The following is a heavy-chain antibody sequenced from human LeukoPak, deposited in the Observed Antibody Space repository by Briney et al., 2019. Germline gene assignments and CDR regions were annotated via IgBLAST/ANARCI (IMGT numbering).Heavy chain of an antibody. Sequence: PSETLSLTCAVYGGSFSGYYWNWIRQPPGKGLEWIGEINHSGSTNYNPSLKSRVTISVDTSKNQFSLKLSSVTAADTAVYYCARKRVRGFWFDPWGQGTLVTVSS. CDR1: GGSFSGYY. CDR2: INHSGST. J-gene: IGHJ5*02. D-gene: IGHD3-10*01. V-gene: IGHV4-34*01. CDR3: ARKRVRGFWFDP.